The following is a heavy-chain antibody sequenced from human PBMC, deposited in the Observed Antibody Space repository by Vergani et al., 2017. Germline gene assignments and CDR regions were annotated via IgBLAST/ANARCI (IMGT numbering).Heavy chain of an antibody. J-gene: IGHJ4*02. D-gene: IGHD1-26*01. CDR1: GFTFSSYS. CDR2: ISSSSSTI. Sequence: EVQLVESGGGLVQPGGSLRLSCAASGFTFSSYSMNWVRQAPGKGLEWVSYISSSSSTIYYADSVKGRFTISRDNAKNSLYLQMNSLRAEDTAVFYYARSYGPLDYWGQGTLVTVSS. V-gene: IGHV3-48*01. CDR3: ARSYGPLDY.